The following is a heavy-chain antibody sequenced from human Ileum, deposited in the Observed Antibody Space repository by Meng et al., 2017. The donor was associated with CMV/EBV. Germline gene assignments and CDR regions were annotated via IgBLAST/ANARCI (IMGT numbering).Heavy chain of an antibody. Sequence: EVHLLESGGGLVQAGGSLRLSCSSSGFIPDQYAMSWVRQAPGKGLQWISLITASGEKTYYADSVKGRFTISRDSSGNTLYLQMSSLRAEDTATYYCAPNHWGQGTLVTVSS. CDR2: ITASGEKT. V-gene: IGHV3-23*01. CDR1: GFIPDQYA. CDR3: APNH. J-gene: IGHJ5*02.